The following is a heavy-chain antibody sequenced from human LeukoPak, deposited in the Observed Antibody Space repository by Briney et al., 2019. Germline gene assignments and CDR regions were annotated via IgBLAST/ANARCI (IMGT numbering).Heavy chain of an antibody. V-gene: IGHV3-7*01. Sequence: PGGSLRLSRAASGFTFSSYWMSWVRQAPGKGLEWVANIKQDGSEKYYVDSVKGRFTISRDNAKNSLYLQMNSLRAEDTAAYYCARDSEGGYDYDPFFDYWGQGTLVTVSS. J-gene: IGHJ4*02. CDR3: ARDSEGGYDYDPFFDY. D-gene: IGHD5-12*01. CDR1: GFTFSSYW. CDR2: IKQDGSEK.